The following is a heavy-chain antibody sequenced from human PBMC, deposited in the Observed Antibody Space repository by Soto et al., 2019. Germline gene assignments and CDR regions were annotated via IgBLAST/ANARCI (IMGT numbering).Heavy chain of an antibody. CDR2: INSDGSST. CDR1: GSTFSSYW. V-gene: IGHV3-74*01. D-gene: IGHD1-26*01. CDR3: ALLFGYSGGYDSYYGMDV. J-gene: IGHJ6*02. Sequence: GGSLRLSCAASGSTFSSYWMHWVRQAPGKGLVWVSRINSDGSSTSYADSVKGRFTISRDNAKNTLYLQMNSLRAEDTAVYYCALLFGYSGGYDSYYGMDVWGQGTTVTVSS.